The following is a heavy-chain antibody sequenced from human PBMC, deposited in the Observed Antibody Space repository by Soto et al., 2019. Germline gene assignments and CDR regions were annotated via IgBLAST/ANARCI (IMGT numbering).Heavy chain of an antibody. J-gene: IGHJ6*02. CDR3: AREGGGYSGYDSGAYYYYGIDV. CDR1: GFTFSSYW. Sequence: GGSLRLSCAASGFTFSSYWMHWVRQAPGKGLVWVSRINSDGSSTSYADSVKGRFTISRDNAKNTLYLQMNSLRAEDMAVYYCAREGGGYSGYDSGAYYYYGIDVWGQGTTVTVSS. CDR2: INSDGSST. V-gene: IGHV3-74*01. D-gene: IGHD5-12*01.